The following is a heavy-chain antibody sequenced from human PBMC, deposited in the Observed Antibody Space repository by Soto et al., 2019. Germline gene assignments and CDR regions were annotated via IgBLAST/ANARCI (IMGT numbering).Heavy chain of an antibody. V-gene: IGHV4-4*08. CDR2: VSSTGST. CDR3: ARLIGNSWLDS. Sequence: SETLSLTCTVSGASITQYYWNWIRQSPGKGLEWIVSVSSTGSTVYNPSLTSRVTVSLDTSKNQFSLTLNSVTPDDTAVYYCARLIGNSWLDSWGQGTLVTVSS. CDR1: GASITQYY. J-gene: IGHJ5*01. D-gene: IGHD2-8*01.